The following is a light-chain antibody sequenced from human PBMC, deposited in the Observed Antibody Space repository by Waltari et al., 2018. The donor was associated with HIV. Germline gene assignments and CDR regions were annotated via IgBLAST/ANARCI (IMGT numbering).Light chain of an antibody. CDR3: AAWDVSLNGFYV. CDR2: SSN. J-gene: IGLJ1*01. V-gene: IGLV1-44*01. Sequence: QSVLTQSPSVSGTPGQRVSITCSGSSSNIGSNTVNWYQHVPGLAPKLLSYSSNQRPSGVPDRFSGAKSGTSASLAISGLQSEDEAEYYCAAWDVSLNGFYVFGTGTKVTVL. CDR1: SSNIGSNT.